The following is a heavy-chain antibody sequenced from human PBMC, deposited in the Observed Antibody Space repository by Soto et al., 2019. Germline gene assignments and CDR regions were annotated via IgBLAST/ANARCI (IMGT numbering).Heavy chain of an antibody. D-gene: IGHD3-22*01. J-gene: IGHJ5*02. CDR3: ARDQGREYYDSSGYNWFDP. CDR2: IIPILGIA. CDR1: GGTFSSYA. V-gene: IGHV1-69*10. Sequence: ASVKVSCKASGGTFSSYAISWVRQAPGQGLEWMGGIIPILGIANYAQKFQGRVTITADKSTSTAYMELSSLRSEDTAVYYCARDQGREYYDSSGYNWFDPWGQGTLVTVS.